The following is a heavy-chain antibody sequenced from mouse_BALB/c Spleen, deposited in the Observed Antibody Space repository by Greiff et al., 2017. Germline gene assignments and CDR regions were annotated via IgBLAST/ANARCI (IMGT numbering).Heavy chain of an antibody. CDR3: ARCEGYDCYFDY. CDR1: GDSITSGY. V-gene: IGHV3-8*02. CDR2: ISYSGST. J-gene: IGHJ2*01. Sequence: EVMLVESGPSLVKPSQTLSLTCSVTGDSITSGYWNWIRKFPGNKLEYMGYISYSGSTYYNPSLKSRISITRDTSKNQYYLQLNSVTTEDTATYYCARCEGYDCYFDYWGQGTTLTVSS. D-gene: IGHD2-14*01.